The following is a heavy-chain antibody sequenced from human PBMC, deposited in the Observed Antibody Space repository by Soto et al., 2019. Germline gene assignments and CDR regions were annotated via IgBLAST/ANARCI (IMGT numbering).Heavy chain of an antibody. J-gene: IGHJ4*02. CDR1: GSIFITYG. Sequence: QVQLVQSGAEMKMPGSSVNVSCKTSGSIFITYGISWVRQAPGQGLEWMGGIIPFLGKINHAQIFQDRVTITADKATSTVYLELTDLISNHTAVYYCARETAHRGASGRPLLPENFDSWGQGTLVTVSS. CDR3: ARETAHRGASGRPLLPENFDS. CDR2: IIPFLGKI. D-gene: IGHD3-10*01. V-gene: IGHV1-69*06.